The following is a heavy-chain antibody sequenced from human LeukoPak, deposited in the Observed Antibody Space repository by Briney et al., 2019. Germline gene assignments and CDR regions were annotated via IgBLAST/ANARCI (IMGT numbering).Heavy chain of an antibody. CDR2: ISAYNGNT. Sequence: ASVKVSCKASGYTFTSYGISWVRQAPGQGLEWMGWISAYNGNTNYAQKLQGRVTMTTDTSTSIAYVELRSLRSDDTAVYYCARDPRSDPEWFDPWGQGTLVTVSS. J-gene: IGHJ5*02. V-gene: IGHV1-18*01. CDR3: ARDPRSDPEWFDP. CDR1: GYTFTSYG.